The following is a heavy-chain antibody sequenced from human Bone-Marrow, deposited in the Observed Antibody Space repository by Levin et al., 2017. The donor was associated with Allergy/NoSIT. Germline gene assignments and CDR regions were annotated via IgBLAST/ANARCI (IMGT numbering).Heavy chain of an antibody. CDR3: AKDTYTCSGGSCYFFDY. D-gene: IGHD2-15*01. CDR1: GFTFSNYA. V-gene: IGHV3-30*18. Sequence: GGSLRLSCAVSGFTFSNYAMHWVRQAPGRGLEWVAFISLDGNTQYYADSVKGRFTFSRDNSNNTLHMQMNSLRVEDTAIYYCAKDTYTCSGGSCYFFDYWGQGALVTVSS. J-gene: IGHJ4*02. CDR2: ISLDGNTQ.